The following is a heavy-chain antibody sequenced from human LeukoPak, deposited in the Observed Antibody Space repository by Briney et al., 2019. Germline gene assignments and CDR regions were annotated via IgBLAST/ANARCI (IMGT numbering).Heavy chain of an antibody. Sequence: PSETLSLTCAVYGGPISDYYWSWIRQPPGKGLEWIGKINHSGSTNYSPSLKSRVTISIDTSKNQFSLKLNSMTAADTAVYYCARGEGARDGYNYAGPLYFDHWGHGTLVTVSS. J-gene: IGHJ4*01. CDR1: GGPISDYY. CDR3: ARGEGARDGYNYAGPLYFDH. V-gene: IGHV4-34*01. D-gene: IGHD5-24*01. CDR2: INHSGST.